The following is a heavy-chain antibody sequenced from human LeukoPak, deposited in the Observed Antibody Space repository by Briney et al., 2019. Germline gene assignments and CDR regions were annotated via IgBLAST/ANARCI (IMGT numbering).Heavy chain of an antibody. CDR3: ARAMVRGASWFDP. Sequence: ASETLSLTCTVSGGSISSYYWRWIRQPAGKGLEWIGRINTSGNTNYNPSLKSRVTISVDTSKNQFSLKLSSVTAADTAVYYCARAMVRGASWFDPWGQGTLVTVSS. D-gene: IGHD3-10*01. V-gene: IGHV4-4*07. CDR2: INTSGNT. CDR1: GGSISSYY. J-gene: IGHJ5*02.